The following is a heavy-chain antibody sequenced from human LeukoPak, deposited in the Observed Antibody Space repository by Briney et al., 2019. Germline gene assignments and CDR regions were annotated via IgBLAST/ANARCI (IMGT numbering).Heavy chain of an antibody. Sequence: GGSPRLSCVASGFTFSDYYMSWIRQAPGKGLEWVSYISSSSSYTNYADSVKGRFTISRDNAKNSLYLQMNSLRAEDTAVYYCARDGYYDFWSGYLTWGQGTLVTVSS. V-gene: IGHV3-11*06. J-gene: IGHJ5*02. D-gene: IGHD3-3*01. CDR1: GFTFSDYY. CDR3: ARDGYYDFWSGYLT. CDR2: ISSSSSYT.